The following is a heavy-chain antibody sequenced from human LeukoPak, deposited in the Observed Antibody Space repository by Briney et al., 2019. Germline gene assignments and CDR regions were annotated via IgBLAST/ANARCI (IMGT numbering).Heavy chain of an antibody. V-gene: IGHV4-39*07. CDR3: ARDSWYSEGFDY. CDR2: VYYSGST. Sequence: SDTLSLTCTASGVSISSSPYYWGWIRQPPGKGLEWIGVVYYSGSTYYNPSLKSRVTISVDTSKNQFSLKLSSVTAADTAVYYCARDSWYSEGFDYWGQGTLVTVSS. CDR1: GVSISSSPYY. D-gene: IGHD6-13*01. J-gene: IGHJ4*02.